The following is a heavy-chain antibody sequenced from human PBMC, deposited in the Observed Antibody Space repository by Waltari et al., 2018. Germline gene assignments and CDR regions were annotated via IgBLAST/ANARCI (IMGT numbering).Heavy chain of an antibody. D-gene: IGHD2-21*01. J-gene: IGHJ6*02. CDR3: ARVKGISMIVEIRYGMDV. Sequence: QVQLQQWGAGLLKPSATLSLTCAVFGESFSGFHWTWIRQSPGKGLGGIGEINQSGSTKTNPSLESRVTISIDTPKNQFSLRLTSVTAADAGVYYCARVKGISMIVEIRYGMDVWGQGTTVTVSS. CDR1: GESFSGFH. CDR2: INQSGST. V-gene: IGHV4-34*01.